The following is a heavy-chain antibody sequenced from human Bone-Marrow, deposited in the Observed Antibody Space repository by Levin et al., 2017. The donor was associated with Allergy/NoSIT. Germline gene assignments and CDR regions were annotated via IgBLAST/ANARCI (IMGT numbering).Heavy chain of an antibody. CDR3: ARGYLLTGRSLDY. V-gene: IGHV4-61*02. CDR2: IYTTGST. CDR1: GDSITSGGYF. Sequence: KASETLSLTCTVSGDSITSGGYFWNWVRQPAGKGLEWIGRIYTTGSTNYNPSLKSRATLSVDTSKNQFSLRLHSVTAADTAIYYCARGYLLTGRSLDYWGQGTLVTVSS. D-gene: IGHD3-9*01. J-gene: IGHJ4*02.